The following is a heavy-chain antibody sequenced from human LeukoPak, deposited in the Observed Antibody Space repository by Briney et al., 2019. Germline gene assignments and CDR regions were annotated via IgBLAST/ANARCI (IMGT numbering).Heavy chain of an antibody. CDR1: GGSISSYY. V-gene: IGHV4-59*08. D-gene: IGHD6-13*01. Sequence: SETLSLTPTVSGGSISSYYWSWIPQPPGHGLEWIGYIYYSGITNYHTSLKSRVTISVDTSTNQFTRKLSCLAAAATAVYYCARRLRSSSWHYNWFDPWGQGTLVTVSS. CDR2: IYYSGIT. J-gene: IGHJ5*02. CDR3: ARRLRSSSWHYNWFDP.